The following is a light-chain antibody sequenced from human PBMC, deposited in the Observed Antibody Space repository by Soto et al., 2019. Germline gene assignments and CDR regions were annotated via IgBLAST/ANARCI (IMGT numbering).Light chain of an antibody. J-gene: IGKJ4*01. CDR3: QQYYTAPQLT. V-gene: IGKV3-20*01. CDR2: DAS. CDR1: QYVSSTY. Sequence: EIVLTQSPGTLSLSPGERATLSCRASQYVSSTYLAWYQQKPGQAPRLLIYDASSRATDIPDRFSGSWSGTDFTLTISRLEPEDFAVYYCQQYYTAPQLTFGGGTKVEVK.